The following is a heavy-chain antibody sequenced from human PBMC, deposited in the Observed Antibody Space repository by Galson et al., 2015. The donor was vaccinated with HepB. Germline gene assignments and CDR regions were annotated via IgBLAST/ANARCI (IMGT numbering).Heavy chain of an antibody. Sequence: QSGAEVKKPGESLKISCKGSGYSFTSYWIGWVRQMPGKGLEWMGIIYPGDSDTRYSPSFQGQVTISADKSISTAYLQWSSLKASDTAMYYCARRDDSSGYRGGIDYWGQGTLVTVSS. J-gene: IGHJ4*02. CDR1: GYSFTSYW. V-gene: IGHV5-51*03. CDR2: IYPGDSDT. CDR3: ARRDDSSGYRGGIDY. D-gene: IGHD3-22*01.